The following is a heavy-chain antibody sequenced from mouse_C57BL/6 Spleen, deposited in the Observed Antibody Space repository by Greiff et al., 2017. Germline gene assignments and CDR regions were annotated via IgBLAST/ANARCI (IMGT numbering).Heavy chain of an antibody. CDR1: GYTFTSYW. Sequence: QVQLQQPGAELVKPGASVKLSCKASGYTFTSYWMHWVKQRPGQGLEWIGMIHPNSGSTNYNEKFKSKATLTVDKTSSTAYMQLSSLTSEDSAVYYGAIHIYYDYGMFPYAMDYWGQGTSVTVSS. D-gene: IGHD2-4*01. CDR2: IHPNSGST. V-gene: IGHV1-64*01. J-gene: IGHJ4*01. CDR3: AIHIYYDYGMFPYAMDY.